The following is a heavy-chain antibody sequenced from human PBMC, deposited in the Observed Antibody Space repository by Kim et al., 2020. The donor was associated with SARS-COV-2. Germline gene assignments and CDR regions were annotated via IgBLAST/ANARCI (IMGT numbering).Heavy chain of an antibody. Sequence: GESLKISCKASGYSFITYWIGWVRQMPGKGLEWMGIINPADSETRYSPSFQGQVTISADMSISAAYLQWSSLKASDTAMYYCARVFYWGGTHWGQGTLVTVSS. J-gene: IGHJ4*02. CDR3: ARVFYWGGTH. CDR1: GYSFITYW. V-gene: IGHV5-51*01. CDR2: INPADSET. D-gene: IGHD2-8*02.